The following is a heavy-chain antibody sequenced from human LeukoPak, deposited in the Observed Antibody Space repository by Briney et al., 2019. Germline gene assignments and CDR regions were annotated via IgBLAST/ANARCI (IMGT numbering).Heavy chain of an antibody. Sequence: GGSLRLSCAASGFPLSSYSMQWVRQAPGKGLVWGSSIRSDGSTTNYADTVKGRFTISRDNAKNTLYLKMDSLRAEDTAVYYCARVGGGDEVDYWAQGTLVTVSS. D-gene: IGHD2-21*02. J-gene: IGHJ4*02. CDR2: IRSDGSTT. CDR1: GFPLSSYS. V-gene: IGHV3-74*01. CDR3: ARVGGGDEVDY.